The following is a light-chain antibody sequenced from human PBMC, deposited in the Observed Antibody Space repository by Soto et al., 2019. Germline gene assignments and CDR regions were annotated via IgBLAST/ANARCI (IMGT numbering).Light chain of an antibody. V-gene: IGKV3-15*01. CDR1: QSVSSN. CDR2: DAS. J-gene: IGKJ1*01. Sequence: EIVMTQSPATLSVSPWERATLSCRASQSVSSNLAWYQQKPGQAPRLLIYDASTRATGIPARFSGSGSGTEFTLTISSLQTDDFSTYYCQQYHSYWTFGQGTKVDIK. CDR3: QQYHSYWT.